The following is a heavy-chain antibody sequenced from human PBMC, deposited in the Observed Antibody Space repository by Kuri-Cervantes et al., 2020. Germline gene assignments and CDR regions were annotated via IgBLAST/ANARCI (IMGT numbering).Heavy chain of an antibody. J-gene: IGHJ4*02. Sequence: GESLKISCAASGFTFSSYAMHWVRQAPGKGLEWVAVISYDGSNKYYADSVKGRFTISRDNSKNTLYLQMNSLRAEDTAVYYCATFLGGAFHETYWGQGTLVTVSS. CDR3: ATFLGGAFHETY. CDR1: GFTFSSYA. D-gene: IGHD2-15*01. CDR2: ISYDGSNK. V-gene: IGHV3-30-3*01.